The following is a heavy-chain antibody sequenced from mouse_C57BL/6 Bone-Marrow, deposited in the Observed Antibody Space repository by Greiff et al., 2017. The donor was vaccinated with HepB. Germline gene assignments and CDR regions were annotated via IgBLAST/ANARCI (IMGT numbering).Heavy chain of an antibody. D-gene: IGHD2-3*01. CDR2: INYDGSST. CDR3: ALYDGYYYAMDY. Sequence: EVKLVESEGGLVQPGSSMKLSCTASGFTFSDYYMAWVRQVPEKGLEWVANINYDGSSTYYLDSLKSRFIISRDNAKNLLYLQMSSLKSEDTATYYCALYDGYYYAMDYWGQGTSVTVSS. V-gene: IGHV5-16*01. J-gene: IGHJ4*01. CDR1: GFTFSDYY.